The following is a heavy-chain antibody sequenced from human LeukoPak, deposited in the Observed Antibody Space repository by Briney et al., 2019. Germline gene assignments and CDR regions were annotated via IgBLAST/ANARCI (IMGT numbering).Heavy chain of an antibody. V-gene: IGHV3-49*03. D-gene: IGHD3-10*01. CDR1: GFTFGDYA. CDR2: IRSKTYGGTT. CDR3: AKMGRLPHTNYYYYYMDV. J-gene: IGHJ6*03. Sequence: GGSLRLFCTVSGFTFGDYAMSWFRQAPGKGLEWVGFIRSKTYGGTTEYAASVKGRFTISRDDSKSIAYLQMNSLKTEDTAVYYCAKMGRLPHTNYYYYYMDVWGKGTTVTVSS.